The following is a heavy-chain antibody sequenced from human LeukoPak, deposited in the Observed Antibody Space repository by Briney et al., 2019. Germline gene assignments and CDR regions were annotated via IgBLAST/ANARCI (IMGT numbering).Heavy chain of an antibody. J-gene: IGHJ4*02. CDR3: ARGRTNSNDWRVDDY. V-gene: IGHV4-4*07. CDR1: GGSISSYY. CDR2: IYTSGST. Sequence: SETLSLTCTVSGGSISSYYWSWIRQPAGKGLEWIGRIYTSGSTNYNPSLKSRVTMSVDTSKNQFSLKLSSVTAADTAVYYCARGRTNSNDWRVDDYWGQGTLVTVSS. D-gene: IGHD3-9*01.